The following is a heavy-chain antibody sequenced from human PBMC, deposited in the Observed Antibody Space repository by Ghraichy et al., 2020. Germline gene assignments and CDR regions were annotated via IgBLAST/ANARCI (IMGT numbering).Heavy chain of an antibody. V-gene: IGHV3-30-3*01. CDR3: ARTPLRITMIVVDKYYFDY. CDR2: ISYDGSNK. J-gene: IGHJ4*02. D-gene: IGHD3-22*01. CDR1: GFTFSSYA. Sequence: GGSLRLSCAASGFTFSSYAMHWVRQAPGKGLEWVAVISYDGSNKYYADSVKGRFTISRDNSKNTLYLQMNSLRAEDTAVYYCARTPLRITMIVVDKYYFDYWGQGTLVTVSS.